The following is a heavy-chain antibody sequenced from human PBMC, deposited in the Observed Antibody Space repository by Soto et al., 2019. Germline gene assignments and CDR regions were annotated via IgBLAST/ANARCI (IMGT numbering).Heavy chain of an antibody. CDR1: CGSISISY. CDR2: IYYSGST. D-gene: IGHD3-10*01. CDR3: ARYGSGSSVWFDP. Sequence: PSETLSLTCTVSCGSISISYWSWLRQPPGKGLEWIGYIYYSGSTNYNPSLKSRVTISVDTSKNQFSLKLSSVTAADTAVYYCARYGSGSSVWFDPWGQGTLLTVS. J-gene: IGHJ5*02. V-gene: IGHV4-59*01.